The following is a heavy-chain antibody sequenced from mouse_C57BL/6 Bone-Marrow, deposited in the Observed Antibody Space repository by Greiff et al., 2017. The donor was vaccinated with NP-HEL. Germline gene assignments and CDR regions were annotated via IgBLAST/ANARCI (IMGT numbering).Heavy chain of an antibody. D-gene: IGHD2-3*01. J-gene: IGHJ1*03. V-gene: IGHV1-54*01. CDR3: ARSRWFHGYFDV. Sequence: VQLQQSGAELVRPGTSVKVSCKASGYAFTNYLIEWVKQRPGQGLEWIGVINPGSGGTNYNEKFKGKATLTADKSSSTAYMQLSSLTSEDSAVYFCARSRWFHGYFDVWGTGTTVTVSA. CDR2: INPGSGGT. CDR1: GYAFTNYL.